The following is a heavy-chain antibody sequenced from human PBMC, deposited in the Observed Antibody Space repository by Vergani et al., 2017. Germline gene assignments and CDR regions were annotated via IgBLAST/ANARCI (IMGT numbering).Heavy chain of an antibody. CDR3: ARVNTETNGHLYYYYYMDV. V-gene: IGHV4-34*02. CDR1: GDSLRGHY. CDR2: IDHTGRP. Sequence: QVQLRQWGAGLVKPSETLSLTCGIYGDSLRGHYWSWIRQSPGKGLEWVGDIDHTGRPDYNPSLKSRLTMSVDKSRNQFSLTLNSVTATDTAIYFCARVNTETNGHLYYYYYMDVWGQGTAVTVS. D-gene: IGHD4-11*01. J-gene: IGHJ6*03.